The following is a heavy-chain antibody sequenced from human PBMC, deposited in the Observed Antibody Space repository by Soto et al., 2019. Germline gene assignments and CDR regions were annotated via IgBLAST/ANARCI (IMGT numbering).Heavy chain of an antibody. V-gene: IGHV4-59*01. Sequence: PSETLSLTCTVSGGSISSYYWSWIRQPPGKGLEWIGYIYYSGNTNYNPSLKSRVTISVDTPKKQFFLKLSSVTAADTAVYYCARGGGYNFGIDYWGRGILVTVSS. CDR3: ARGGGYNFGIDY. D-gene: IGHD5-12*01. J-gene: IGHJ4*02. CDR1: GGSISSYY. CDR2: IYYSGNT.